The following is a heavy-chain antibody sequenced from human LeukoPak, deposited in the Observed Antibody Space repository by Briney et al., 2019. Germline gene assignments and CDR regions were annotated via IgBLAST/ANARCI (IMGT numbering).Heavy chain of an antibody. V-gene: IGHV4-34*01. CDR1: GGSFSGYY. CDR2: INHSGST. J-gene: IGHJ4*02. Sequence: SETLSLTCAVYGGSFSGYYWSWIRQPPGKGLEWIGEINHSGSTNYNPSLKSRVTISVDTSKNQFSLKLSSMTAADTAVYYCARGPIAAAGTESDYWGQGTLVTVSS. CDR3: ARGPIAAAGTESDY. D-gene: IGHD6-13*01.